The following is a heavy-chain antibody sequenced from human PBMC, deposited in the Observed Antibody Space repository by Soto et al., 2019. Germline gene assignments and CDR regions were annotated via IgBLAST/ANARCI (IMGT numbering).Heavy chain of an antibody. CDR3: AHRQVAYCGGDCYSDWFDP. D-gene: IGHD2-21*02. V-gene: IGHV2-5*02. Sequence: QITLKESGPTLVKPTQTLTLTCTFSGFSLSTSGVGVGWIRQPPGKALEWLALIYWDDDKRYSPSLKSSLTTPKDTSKNQVVLTMTNMDPVDTATYYCAHRQVAYCGGDCYSDWFDPWGQGTLVTVSS. CDR1: GFSLSTSGVG. CDR2: IYWDDDK. J-gene: IGHJ5*02.